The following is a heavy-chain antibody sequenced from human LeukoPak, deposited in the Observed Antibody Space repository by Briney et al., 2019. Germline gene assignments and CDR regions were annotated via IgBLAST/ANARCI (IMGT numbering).Heavy chain of an antibody. Sequence: GGSLRLSCAASGFTFSSYSMNWVRQAPGKGLEWVSSISSSSSYIYYADSVKGRFTISRDNAKNSLYLQMNSLRAEDTAVYYCARDEYYYDSSGSPHYDMDVWGQGTTVTVSS. CDR1: GFTFSSYS. CDR2: ISSSSSYI. CDR3: ARDEYYYDSSGSPHYDMDV. D-gene: IGHD3-22*01. J-gene: IGHJ6*02. V-gene: IGHV3-21*01.